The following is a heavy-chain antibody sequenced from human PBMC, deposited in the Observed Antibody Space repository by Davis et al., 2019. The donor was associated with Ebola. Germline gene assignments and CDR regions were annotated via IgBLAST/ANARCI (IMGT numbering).Heavy chain of an antibody. Sequence: ASVKVSCKASGYTFTGYYMHWVRQAPGQGLEWMGWINPNSGGTNYAQKFQGRVTMTRDTSISTAYMELSRLRSDDTAVYYCARDTMSAAAGTLAWFDPWGQGTLVTVSS. CDR2: INPNSGGT. J-gene: IGHJ5*02. V-gene: IGHV1-2*02. D-gene: IGHD6-13*01. CDR1: GYTFTGYY. CDR3: ARDTMSAAAGTLAWFDP.